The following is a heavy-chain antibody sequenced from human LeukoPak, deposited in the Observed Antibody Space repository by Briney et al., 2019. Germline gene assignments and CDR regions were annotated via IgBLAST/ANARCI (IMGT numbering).Heavy chain of an antibody. D-gene: IGHD3-10*01. Sequence: SETLSLTCTVSGGSISSSSYYWGWIRQPPGKGLEWIGSIYYSGSTYYNPSLKSRVTISVDTSKNQFSLKLSSVTAADTAVYYCASQQVRWFGELRGAFDIWGQGTMVTVSS. CDR1: GGSISSSSYY. J-gene: IGHJ3*02. CDR2: IYYSGST. CDR3: ASQQVRWFGELRGAFDI. V-gene: IGHV4-39*07.